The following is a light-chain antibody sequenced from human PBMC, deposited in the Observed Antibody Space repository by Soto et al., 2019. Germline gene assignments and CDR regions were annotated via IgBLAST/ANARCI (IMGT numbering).Light chain of an antibody. J-gene: IGLJ2*01. CDR2: DVT. V-gene: IGLV2-14*01. CDR3: SSYTSINTVL. Sequence: QSALTQPASVSGSPGQSITISCTGTSSDDGGYNYVCWYQQHPGKAPKLIIYDVTNRPSGISDRFSASKSGNTASLSISGLQAEDEADYYCSSYTSINTVLFGGGTKLTVL. CDR1: SSDDGGYNY.